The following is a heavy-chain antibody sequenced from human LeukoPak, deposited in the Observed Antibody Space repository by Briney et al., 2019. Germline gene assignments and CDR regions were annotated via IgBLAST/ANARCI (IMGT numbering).Heavy chain of an antibody. V-gene: IGHV4-4*02. J-gene: IGHJ4*02. Sequence: SETLFLTCAVSGGSISSSNWWSWVRQPPGKGLEWIGEIYHSGSTNYNPSLKSRVTISVDTSKNQFSLKLSSVTAADTAVYYCARAHTAMALPFDYWGQGTLVTVSS. CDR1: GGSISSSNW. CDR3: ARAHTAMALPFDY. CDR2: IYHSGST. D-gene: IGHD5-18*01.